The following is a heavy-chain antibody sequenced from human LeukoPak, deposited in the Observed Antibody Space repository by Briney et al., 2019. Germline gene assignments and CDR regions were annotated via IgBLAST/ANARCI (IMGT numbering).Heavy chain of an antibody. CDR1: GGSISSSSYY. Sequence: PSETLSLTCTVSGGSISSSSYYWGWIRQPPGKGLEWIGSIYYSGSTYYNPSLKSRVTISVDTSKNQFSLKLSSVTAADTAVYYCARDAGMAVAGWRFDPWGQGTLVTVSS. CDR3: ARDAGMAVAGWRFDP. CDR2: IYYSGST. D-gene: IGHD6-19*01. V-gene: IGHV4-39*07. J-gene: IGHJ5*02.